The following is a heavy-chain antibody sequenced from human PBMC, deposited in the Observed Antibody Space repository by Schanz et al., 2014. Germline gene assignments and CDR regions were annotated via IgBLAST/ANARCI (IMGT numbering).Heavy chain of an antibody. J-gene: IGHJ6*02. Sequence: VQLVESGGGLVQPGGSLRLSCAASGFTVSSNYMSWVRQAPGKGLEWVAFTRPDGSNKYYADSVKGRFTISRDNSRNILYLEMNSLRPEDTAVYYCGRRGRQQVAPQDYHYGMDVWGQGTTVSVSS. D-gene: IGHD6-13*01. CDR3: GRRGRQQVAPQDYHYGMDV. CDR1: GFTVSSNY. CDR2: TRPDGSNK. V-gene: IGHV3-30*02.